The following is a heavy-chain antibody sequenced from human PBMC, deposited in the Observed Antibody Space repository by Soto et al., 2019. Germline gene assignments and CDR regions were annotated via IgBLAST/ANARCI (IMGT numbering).Heavy chain of an antibody. V-gene: IGHV3-30-3*01. D-gene: IGHD5-12*01. CDR3: ARDARRDGYNYEHDY. Sequence: GGSLRLSCAASGFTFSSYAMHWVRQAPGKGLEWVAVISYDGSNKYYADSVKGRFTISRDNSKNTLYLQMNSLRAEDTAVYYCARDARRDGYNYEHDYWGQGTLVTVSS. J-gene: IGHJ4*02. CDR1: GFTFSSYA. CDR2: ISYDGSNK.